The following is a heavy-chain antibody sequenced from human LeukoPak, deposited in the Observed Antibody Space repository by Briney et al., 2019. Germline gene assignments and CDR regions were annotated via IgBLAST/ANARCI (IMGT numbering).Heavy chain of an antibody. CDR2: IYYSGST. D-gene: IGHD3-3*01. J-gene: IGHJ5*02. Sequence: SETLSLTCTVSGGSISSYYWSWIRQPPGKGLEWIGYIYYSGSTNYNPSLKSRVTMSVDTSKNQFSLRLSSVTAADTAVYYCARGGSWDFWSDNALRFDPWGQGTLVTVSS. CDR3: ARGGSWDFWSDNALRFDP. V-gene: IGHV4-59*12. CDR1: GGSISSYY.